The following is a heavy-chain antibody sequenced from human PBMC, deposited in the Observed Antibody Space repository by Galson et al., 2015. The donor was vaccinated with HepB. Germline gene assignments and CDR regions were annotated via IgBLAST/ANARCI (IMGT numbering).Heavy chain of an antibody. D-gene: IGHD3-10*01. J-gene: IGHJ6*03. CDR2: ISYDGRDK. V-gene: IGHV3-30*18. CDR3: AKDRVPYGSGNFFLDYMDV. CDR1: GFTFSDYG. Sequence: SLRLSCAASGFTFSDYGLHWVRQAPVRGLEWVSIISYDGRDKYYADSVKGRFIISRDNSKSTLFLQMDSLRPEDTAVYYCAKDRVPYGSGNFFLDYMDVWGRGTTVTVSS.